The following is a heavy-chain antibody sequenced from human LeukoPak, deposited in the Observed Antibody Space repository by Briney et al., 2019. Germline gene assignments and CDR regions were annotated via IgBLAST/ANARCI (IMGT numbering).Heavy chain of an antibody. J-gene: IGHJ4*02. Sequence: GGSLRLSYAASGFTFSSYAMSWVRQAPGKGLEWVSSISGSGGSTYYADSVKGRFPISRDNSKNTLYLQMNSLRAEDTALYYCAKAAGSNPPFDYWGQGTLVTASS. CDR1: GFTFSSYA. D-gene: IGHD3-10*01. CDR3: AKAAGSNPPFDY. V-gene: IGHV3-23*01. CDR2: ISGSGGST.